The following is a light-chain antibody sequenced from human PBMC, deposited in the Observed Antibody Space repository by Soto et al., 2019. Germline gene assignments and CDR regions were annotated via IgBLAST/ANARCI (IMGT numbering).Light chain of an antibody. CDR1: QSVFKGSNNQDC. CDR2: WAS. Sequence: DIVMTQSPASLAVSLGERATINCKSSQSVFKGSNNQDCLAWYQQKPGQPPKLLLYWASTRESGVPDRFSGSGSGTDFTLTISSLQAEDVAIYYCQQFSSPPFFPFGQGTKVEIK. J-gene: IGKJ2*01. CDR3: QQFSSPPFFP. V-gene: IGKV4-1*01.